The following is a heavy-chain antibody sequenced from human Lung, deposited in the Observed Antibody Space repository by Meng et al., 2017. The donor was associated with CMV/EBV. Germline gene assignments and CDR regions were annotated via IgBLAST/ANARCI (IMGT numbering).Heavy chain of an antibody. CDR2: ISSSSSYI. CDR3: ASGSSSSWYEGSHYFDY. D-gene: IGHD6-13*01. V-gene: IGHV3-21*01. Sequence: GGSXRLXCAASGFTFSSYSMNWVRQAPGKGLEWVSSISSSSSYIYYADSVKGRFTISRDNAKNSPYLQMNSLRAEDTAVYYCASGSSSSWYEGSHYFDYWGQGXLVTVSS. J-gene: IGHJ4*02. CDR1: GFTFSSYS.